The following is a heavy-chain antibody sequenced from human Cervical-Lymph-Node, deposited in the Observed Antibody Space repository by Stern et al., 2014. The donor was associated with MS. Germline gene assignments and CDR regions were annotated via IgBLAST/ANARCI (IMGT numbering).Heavy chain of an antibody. J-gene: IGHJ4*02. CDR3: ARDGMGTSGSYSSFDY. D-gene: IGHD3-10*01. CDR1: GFAFGRYS. Sequence: VQLVESEGGVVQPGGSLTLSCEASGFAFGRYSMHWVRQGPGKGLEWVAATTSKGDRSYYADSVKGRFIIYRDNPKNTLHLQMDSLSPEDTAVYYCARDGMGTSGSYSSFDYWGQGTLGTVSS. CDR2: TTSKGDRS. V-gene: IGHV3-30*04.